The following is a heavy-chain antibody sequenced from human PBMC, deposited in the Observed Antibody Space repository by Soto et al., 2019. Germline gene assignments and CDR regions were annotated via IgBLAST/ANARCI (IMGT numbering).Heavy chain of an antibody. V-gene: IGHV3-23*01. CDR1: GFTFSSYA. D-gene: IGHD3-22*01. J-gene: IGHJ4*02. Sequence: GGSLRLSCAASGFTFSSYAMNWVRQAPGKGLEWVSGISYGGGSTNYADSVKGRFTISRDNSKNTLYLQMNSLRGEDTAVYYCAKGESFFYGSRGYSNYWGQGILVSVS. CDR3: AKGESFFYGSRGYSNY. CDR2: ISYGGGST.